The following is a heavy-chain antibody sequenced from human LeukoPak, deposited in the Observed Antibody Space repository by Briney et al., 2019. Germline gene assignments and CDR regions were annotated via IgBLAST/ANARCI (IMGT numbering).Heavy chain of an antibody. D-gene: IGHD6-19*01. J-gene: IGHJ4*02. CDR1: GYTFTGYY. CDR3: ARVRGSVAGMVFDY. V-gene: IGHV1-2*02. CDR2: INPNSGGT. Sequence: ASVKVSCKASGYTFTGYYMHWVRQAPGQGLEWMGWINPNSGGTNYAQKFQGRVTITADKSTSTAYMELSSLRSEDTAVYYCARVRGSVAGMVFDYWGQGTLVTVSS.